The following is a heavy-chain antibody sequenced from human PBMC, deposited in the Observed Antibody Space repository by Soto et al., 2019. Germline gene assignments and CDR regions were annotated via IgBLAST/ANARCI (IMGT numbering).Heavy chain of an antibody. CDR2: IWYDGRNK. CDR1: GFTFSSYG. CDR3: ARDPDYGDYGGGAFDI. J-gene: IGHJ3*02. Sequence: QVQLVESGGGVVQPGRSLRLSCAASGFTFSSYGMHWVRQAPGKGLEWVAVIWYDGRNKYYADSVKGRFTISRDDSKNTMYLRKNSLRAEDKAGDYCARDPDYGDYGGGAFDIWGQGTMVTVSS. V-gene: IGHV3-33*01. D-gene: IGHD4-17*01.